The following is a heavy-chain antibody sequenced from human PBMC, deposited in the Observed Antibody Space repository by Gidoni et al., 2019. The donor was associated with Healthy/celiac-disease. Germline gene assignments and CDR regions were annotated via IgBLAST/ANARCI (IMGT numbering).Heavy chain of an antibody. D-gene: IGHD6-13*01. Sequence: QVQLQESGPGLMKPSQTLSLTCPVSGASISSGAYSWSWIRQPPGKGLEWIGYIYYSGSTYYNPSLKSRVTISVDTSKNQFSLKLSSVTAADTAVYYCARGVAAADAFDIWGQGTMVTVSS. V-gene: IGHV4-30-4*01. CDR2: IYYSGST. J-gene: IGHJ3*02. CDR3: ARGVAAADAFDI. CDR1: GASISSGAYS.